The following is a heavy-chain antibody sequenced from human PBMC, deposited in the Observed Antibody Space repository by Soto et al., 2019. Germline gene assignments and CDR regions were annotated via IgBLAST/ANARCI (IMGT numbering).Heavy chain of an antibody. Sequence: QVHLVQSGAEVKKPWASVKVSFKSSGYGFTTYDITWVRQAPGQGLEWMAWISAHNGNTNYAQKLQGRVTVTRDTSTSTAYMELRSLRSDDTAVYYCARGRYGDYWGQGALVTVSS. J-gene: IGHJ4*02. D-gene: IGHD1-1*01. CDR3: ARGRYGDY. V-gene: IGHV1-18*01. CDR2: ISAHNGNT. CDR1: GYGFTTYD.